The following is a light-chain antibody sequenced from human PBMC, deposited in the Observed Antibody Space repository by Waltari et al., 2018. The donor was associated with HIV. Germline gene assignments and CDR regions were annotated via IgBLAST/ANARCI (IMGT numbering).Light chain of an antibody. J-gene: IGLJ2*01. CDR3: QVWYVITNHLI. CDR2: DFR. CDR1: INETKN. Sequence: SYVLTQPPSVSVAQGQTTRITCGGDINETKNGHWYKQKPGQAPVLVIYDFRGRPSGIPERFSGSNAGNTATLTISRVEAGDEADYYCQVWYVITNHLIFGGGTKLTVL. V-gene: IGLV3-21*02.